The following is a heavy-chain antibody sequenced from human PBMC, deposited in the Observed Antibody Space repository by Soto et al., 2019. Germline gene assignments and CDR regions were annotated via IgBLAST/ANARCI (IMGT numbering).Heavy chain of an antibody. J-gene: IGHJ4*02. CDR2: ISAHNGNT. CDR3: ARGRYGDY. D-gene: IGHD1-1*01. CDR1: GYAFTTYG. Sequence: QVHLVQSGDEVKKPGASVKVSCKGSGYAFTTYGITWVRQAPGQGLEWMGWISAHNGNTNYAQKLQGRVTVTRDTSTSTAYMELRSQRSDDTAVYYCARGRYGDYWGQGALVTVSS. V-gene: IGHV1-18*01.